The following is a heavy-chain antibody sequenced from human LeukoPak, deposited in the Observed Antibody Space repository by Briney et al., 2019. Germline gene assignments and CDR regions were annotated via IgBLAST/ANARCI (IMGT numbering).Heavy chain of an antibody. CDR3: ARDHGVVVAAGYFDY. D-gene: IGHD2-15*01. J-gene: IGHJ4*02. CDR1: GFTFSRYS. Sequence: GWSLRLSFAASGFTFSRYSMNWVRQARGQGREWVSYISSSSTIYYADSVKGRFTISRDNAKNSLYLQMNSLRDEDTAVYYCARDHGVVVAAGYFDYWGQGTLVTVSS. CDR2: ISSSSTI. V-gene: IGHV3-48*02.